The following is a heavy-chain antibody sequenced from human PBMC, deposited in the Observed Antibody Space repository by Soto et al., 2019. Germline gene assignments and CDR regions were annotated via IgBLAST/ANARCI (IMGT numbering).Heavy chain of an antibody. J-gene: IGHJ4*02. D-gene: IGHD1-20*01. Sequence: EVQLVETGGGLIQPGGSLRLSCAASGFVVTSKYMAWVRQAPGKGLEWVSVIYGNDIRHYADSVKGRFIVSKDNTENTMYLQMNSLRVEDTAVYFCARAYNCISAFDYWGQGTLVTVSS. V-gene: IGHV3-53*02. CDR1: GFVVTSKY. CDR2: IYGNDIR. CDR3: ARAYNCISAFDY.